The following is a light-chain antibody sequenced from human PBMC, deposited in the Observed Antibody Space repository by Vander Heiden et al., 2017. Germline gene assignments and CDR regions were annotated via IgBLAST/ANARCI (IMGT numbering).Light chain of an antibody. CDR1: QSVSSN. CDR2: GAS. V-gene: IGKV3-15*01. CDR3: QQYKKWPPYT. J-gene: IGKJ2*01. Sequence: EIVMTQSPATLSVSPGERVTLSCRASQSVSSNLAWYQQKPGQAPRLLIYGASTRATGIPARFSGSGSGTEFTLTISSLQSEDFAVYYCQQYKKWPPYTFGQGTKLEIK.